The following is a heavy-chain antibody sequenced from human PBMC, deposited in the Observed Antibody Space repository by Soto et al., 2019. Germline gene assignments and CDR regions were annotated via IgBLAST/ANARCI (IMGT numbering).Heavy chain of an antibody. Sequence: VGSLGLSGAASGFTFSRYSMNWVRQAAGKGLEWVSSISSSSSYIYYADSVKGRFTISRDNAKNSLYLQMNSLRAEDTAVYYCARVRESTLTRAFDIWGQGTMVTVSS. J-gene: IGHJ3*02. V-gene: IGHV3-21*01. CDR3: ARVRESTLTRAFDI. CDR1: GFTFSRYS. D-gene: IGHD3-10*01. CDR2: ISSSSSYI.